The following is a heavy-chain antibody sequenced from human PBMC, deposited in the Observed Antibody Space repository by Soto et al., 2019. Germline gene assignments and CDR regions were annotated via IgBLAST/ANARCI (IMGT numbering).Heavy chain of an antibody. Sequence: QVQLQESGPGLVKPSETLSLTCTVSGGSISSYYWSWIRQPPGKGLEWIGYIYYSGSTNYNPSLKSRVTISVDTSKNQFSLKLSSVTAADTAVYYCARGGYSRPLSFDYWGQGTLVTVSS. J-gene: IGHJ4*02. D-gene: IGHD6-13*01. CDR3: ARGGYSRPLSFDY. CDR1: GGSISSYY. CDR2: IYYSGST. V-gene: IGHV4-59*01.